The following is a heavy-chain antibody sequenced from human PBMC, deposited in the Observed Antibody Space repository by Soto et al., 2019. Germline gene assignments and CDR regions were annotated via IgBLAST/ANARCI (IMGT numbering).Heavy chain of an antibody. D-gene: IGHD3-10*01. CDR1: GVTFSSYA. CDR2: VSAGGDMT. Sequence: DVQLLESGGDLVQPGGSLRLSCAASGVTFSSYAMSWVRQAPGKGLEWVSSVSAGGDMTYYSDSVKGRFTISRDNSNNALFLQMTSLRAEDTALYYCARGDRVGSGSPASYYYSGLDVWGQGTTVTVSS. CDR3: ARGDRVGSGSPASYYYSGLDV. V-gene: IGHV3-23*01. J-gene: IGHJ6*02.